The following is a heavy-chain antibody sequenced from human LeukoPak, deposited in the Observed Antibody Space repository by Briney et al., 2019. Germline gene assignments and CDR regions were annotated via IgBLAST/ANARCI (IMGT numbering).Heavy chain of an antibody. Sequence: GGSLRLSCAASGFTFDDYAMHWVRHAPGKGLEWVSGISWNSGSIGYADSVKGRFTISRDNAKNSLYLQMNSLRAEDMALYYCAKERGMAAARRAFDIWGQGTMVTVSS. V-gene: IGHV3-9*03. CDR1: GFTFDDYA. J-gene: IGHJ3*02. CDR2: ISWNSGSI. D-gene: IGHD6-6*01. CDR3: AKERGMAAARRAFDI.